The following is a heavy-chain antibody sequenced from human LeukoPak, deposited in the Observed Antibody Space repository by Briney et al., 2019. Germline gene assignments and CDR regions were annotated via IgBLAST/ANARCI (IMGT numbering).Heavy chain of an antibody. D-gene: IGHD5-18*01. CDR3: ARGAGYSYGYGDY. V-gene: IGHV4-34*01. CDR2: INRSGST. Sequence: PSETLSLTCAVYGGSFSGYYWSWIRQPPGKGLEWIGEINRSGSTNYNPSLKSRVTISVDTSKNQFSLKLSSVTAADTAVYYCARGAGYSYGYGDYWGQGTLVTVSS. CDR1: GGSFSGYY. J-gene: IGHJ4*02.